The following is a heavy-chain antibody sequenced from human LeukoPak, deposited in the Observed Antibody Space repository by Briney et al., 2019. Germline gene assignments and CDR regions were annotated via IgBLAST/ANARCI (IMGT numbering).Heavy chain of an antibody. D-gene: IGHD2-15*01. CDR2: IYYSGST. CDR1: GCSISSYY. J-gene: IGHJ3*02. CDR3: ARHFGRARSAFDI. Sequence: WETLTLTCTASGCSISSYYLSWIRQPPGKGLEWIGYIYYSGSTNYNPSLKSRVTISVDTSKNQFSLKLSSVTAADTAVYYCARHFGRARSAFDIWGQGTMVTVSS. V-gene: IGHV4-59*08.